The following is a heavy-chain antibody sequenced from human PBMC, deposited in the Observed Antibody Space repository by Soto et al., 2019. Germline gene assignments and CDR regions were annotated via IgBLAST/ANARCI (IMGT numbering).Heavy chain of an antibody. Sequence: SVKVSCKASGYTFTSYGISWVRQAPGQGLEWMGWINPKTGGTNFAQKFHGRVTVTRDTSITTAYMELSRLTSDDTAVYFCARQLAYCGGDCYTEPINYWGQGTPVTVSS. CDR2: INPKTGGT. V-gene: IGHV1-2*02. D-gene: IGHD2-21*02. J-gene: IGHJ4*02. CDR1: GYTFTSYG. CDR3: ARQLAYCGGDCYTEPINY.